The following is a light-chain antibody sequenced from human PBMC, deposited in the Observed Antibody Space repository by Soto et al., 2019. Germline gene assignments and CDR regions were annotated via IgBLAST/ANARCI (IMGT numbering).Light chain of an antibody. V-gene: IGLV4-69*01. CDR2: VNSNGSH. Sequence: QLVLTQSPSASASLGASVKLTCTLSSGHSSYAIAWHQQQPEKGPRYLMKVNSNGSHSKGDGIPDRFSGSSFGAERYLTISSLQSEDEADYYCQTWGSGIRVVFGGGTQLTVL. CDR3: QTWGSGIRVV. J-gene: IGLJ2*01. CDR1: SGHSSYA.